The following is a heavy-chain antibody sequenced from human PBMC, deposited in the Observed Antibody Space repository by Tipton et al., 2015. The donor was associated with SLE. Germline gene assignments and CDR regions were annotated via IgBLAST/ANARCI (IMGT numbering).Heavy chain of an antibody. Sequence: TLSLTCTVSGGSISSYYWSWIRQPPGKGLEWIGYIYYSGSTNYNPSLKSRVTISVDTSKNEFSLKLRSVTAADTAVYYCVRNWKDGFDIWGQGTMVTVSS. CDR3: VRNWKDGFDI. CDR2: IYYSGST. CDR1: GGSISSYY. D-gene: IGHD1-1*01. J-gene: IGHJ3*02. V-gene: IGHV4-59*08.